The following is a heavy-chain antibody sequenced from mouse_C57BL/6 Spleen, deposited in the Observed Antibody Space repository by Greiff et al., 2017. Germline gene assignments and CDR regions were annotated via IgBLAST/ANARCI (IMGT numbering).Heavy chain of an antibody. J-gene: IGHJ2*01. CDR1: GYTFTDYY. V-gene: IGHV1-26*01. D-gene: IGHD1-1*01. CDR3: ARSSITTVVGY. Sequence: EVQLQQSGPELVKPGASVKISCKASGYTFTDYYMNWVKQSHGKSLEWIGDINPNNGGTSYNQKFKGKATLTVDKSSSTAYMELRSLTSEDSAVYYCARSSITTVVGYWGQGTTLTVSS. CDR2: INPNNGGT.